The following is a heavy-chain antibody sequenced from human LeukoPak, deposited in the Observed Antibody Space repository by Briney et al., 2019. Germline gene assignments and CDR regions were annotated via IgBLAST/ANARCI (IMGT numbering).Heavy chain of an antibody. CDR1: GFTFSSYD. V-gene: IGHV3-13*01. CDR3: VALGDRIY. CDR2: ISAAGDT. D-gene: IGHD2-21*02. Sequence: GGSLRLSCAASGFTFSSYDMHWVRQATGKGLEWVSAISAAGDTYYLDSVKGRFTISRENAKNSLYLQMNSLSAEDTAVYYCVALGDRIYWGQGTLVTVSS. J-gene: IGHJ4*02.